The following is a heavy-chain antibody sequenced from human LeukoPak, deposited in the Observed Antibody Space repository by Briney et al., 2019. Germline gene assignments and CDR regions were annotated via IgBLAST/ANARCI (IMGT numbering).Heavy chain of an antibody. CDR1: GGTFSSYA. J-gene: IGHJ5*02. CDR3: ARDGLGDGYNSGNNWFDP. D-gene: IGHD5-24*01. Sequence: GASVKVSCKASGGTFSSYAISWVRQAPGQGLEWMGGIIPIFGTANYAQKFQGRVTITADKSTSTAYMELSSLRSEDTAVYYCARDGLGDGYNSGNNWFDPWGQGTLVTVSS. V-gene: IGHV1-69*06. CDR2: IIPIFGTA.